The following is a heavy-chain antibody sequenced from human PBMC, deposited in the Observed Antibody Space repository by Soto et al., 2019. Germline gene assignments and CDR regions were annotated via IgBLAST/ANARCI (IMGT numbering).Heavy chain of an antibody. CDR3: ARPHPGYSSGWYKVYFDY. CDR1: GFTFSRYA. Sequence: SLRLSCAASGFTFSRYALSWVRQAPGQGLEWVSAISGSGGSTYYADSVKGRFTISRDNSKNTLYLQMNSLRAADTAVYYCARPHPGYSSGWYKVYFDYWGQGTLVTVSS. V-gene: IGHV3-23*01. J-gene: IGHJ4*02. D-gene: IGHD6-19*01. CDR2: ISGSGGST.